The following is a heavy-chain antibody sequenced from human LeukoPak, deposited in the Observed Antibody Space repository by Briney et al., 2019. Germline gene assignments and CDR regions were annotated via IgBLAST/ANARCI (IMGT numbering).Heavy chain of an antibody. Sequence: PSETLSLTCTVSGGSISSYYWSWIRQPPGKGLEWIGYIYYSGSTNYNPSLKSRVTISVDTSKNQFSLKLSSVTAADTAVYYCARGYSYSSSSSSWFDPWGQGTLVTVSS. CDR1: GGSISSYY. CDR3: ARGYSYSSSSSSWFDP. D-gene: IGHD6-6*01. V-gene: IGHV4-59*01. CDR2: IYYSGST. J-gene: IGHJ5*02.